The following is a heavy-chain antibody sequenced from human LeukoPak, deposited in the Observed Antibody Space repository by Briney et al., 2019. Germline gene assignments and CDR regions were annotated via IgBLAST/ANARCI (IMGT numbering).Heavy chain of an antibody. D-gene: IGHD3-3*01. CDR1: GFTFSDYY. J-gene: IGHJ6*02. Sequence: GGSLRLSCAASGFTFSDYYMSWIRQAPGEGLEWVSYISSSGSTIYYGDSVKGRFTISRDNAKYSIYLQMNRVRGEDTVGYYWARESAPHYGRDVWGQGTRLSVSS. CDR3: ARESAPHYGRDV. CDR2: ISSSGSTI. V-gene: IGHV3-11*01.